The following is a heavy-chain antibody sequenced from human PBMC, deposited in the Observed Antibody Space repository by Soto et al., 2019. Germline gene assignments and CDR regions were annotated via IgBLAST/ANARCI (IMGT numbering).Heavy chain of an antibody. V-gene: IGHV3-30*03. CDR3: ATVYHTYTSSLEH. J-gene: IGHJ1*01. D-gene: IGHD2-2*01. Sequence: QVQLVESGGGVVQPGRSLRLSCAASGFTFSNYGMHWVRQAPGKGLEWVAIISYDGSNTYYADSVKGRFTISRDNSKNTQYLQMNTLRAEDTAVYYCATVYHTYTSSLEHWGQGTLVTVSS. CDR2: ISYDGSNT. CDR1: GFTFSNYG.